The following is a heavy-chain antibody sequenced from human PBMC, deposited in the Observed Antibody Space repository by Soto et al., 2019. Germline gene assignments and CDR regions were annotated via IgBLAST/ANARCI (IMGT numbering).Heavy chain of an antibody. V-gene: IGHV3-9*01. CDR2: ISWNSGSI. D-gene: IGHD2-2*01. CDR1: GFTFDDYA. Sequence: GGSLRLSCAASGFTFDDYAMHWVRQAPGKGLEWVSGISWNSGSIGYADSVKGRFTISRDNAKNSLYLQMNSLRAEDTALYYCAAGYCSSTSCYSLDYWGQGTLVTVSS. J-gene: IGHJ4*02. CDR3: AAGYCSSTSCYSLDY.